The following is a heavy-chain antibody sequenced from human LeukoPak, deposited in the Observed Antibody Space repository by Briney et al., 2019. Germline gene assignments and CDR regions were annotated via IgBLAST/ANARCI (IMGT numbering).Heavy chain of an antibody. CDR1: GGTFSSYA. D-gene: IGHD3-10*01. J-gene: IGHJ6*03. V-gene: IGHV1-69*06. Sequence: GASVSLSCTASGGTFSSYAISGVRQAPGQGLEWMGGIIPIFGTANYAQKFQGRVMITAVKSTSTAYMELSSLRSEDTAVHYCARAKFGELLSRYYYYYMDVWGKGTTVAVSS. CDR3: ARAKFGELLSRYYYYYMDV. CDR2: IIPIFGTA.